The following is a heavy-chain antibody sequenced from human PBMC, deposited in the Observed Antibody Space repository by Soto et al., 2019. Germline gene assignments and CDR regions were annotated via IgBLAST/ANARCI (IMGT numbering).Heavy chain of an antibody. CDR3: AKSRGSSLTIDY. CDR1: GFTFSSYG. CDR2: ISYDGSNK. D-gene: IGHD3-10*01. Sequence: QVQLVESGGGVVQPGRSLRLSCAASGFTFSSYGMQWVRQAPGKGLEWVAVISYDGSNKYYADSVKGRFTISRDNSKNTLYLQMNSLRAEDTAVYYCAKSRGSSLTIDYWGQGTLVTVSS. J-gene: IGHJ4*02. V-gene: IGHV3-30*18.